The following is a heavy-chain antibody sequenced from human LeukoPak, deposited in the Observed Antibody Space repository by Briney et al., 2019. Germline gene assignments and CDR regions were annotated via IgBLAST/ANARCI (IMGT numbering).Heavy chain of an antibody. D-gene: IGHD6-19*01. CDR1: GFPFSTFA. V-gene: IGHV3-33*06. CDR3: AKEPKQWLGAFEI. Sequence: GGSLRLSCAASGFPFSTFAMHWVPQAPREAPVWVALIWYDGTKSFYADSVKGRFTISRDNSRNTLSLQMTSLRGDDTAVYYCAKEPKQWLGAFEIWGQGALVTVSS. J-gene: IGHJ3*02. CDR2: IWYDGTKS.